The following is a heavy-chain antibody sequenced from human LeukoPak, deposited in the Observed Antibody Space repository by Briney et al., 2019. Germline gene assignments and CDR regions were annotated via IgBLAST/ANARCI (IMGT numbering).Heavy chain of an antibody. CDR1: GFIFSSYW. CDR2: INSDGGTT. Sequence: PGGSLRLSCTASGFIFSSYWMEWVRQAPGKGLVWVSRINSDGGTTSFADSVKGRFTISRDNSKNTLYLQMNSLRAEDTALYYCARDRGDFDYWGQGTLVTVSS. V-gene: IGHV3-74*01. J-gene: IGHJ4*02. D-gene: IGHD3-10*01. CDR3: ARDRGDFDY.